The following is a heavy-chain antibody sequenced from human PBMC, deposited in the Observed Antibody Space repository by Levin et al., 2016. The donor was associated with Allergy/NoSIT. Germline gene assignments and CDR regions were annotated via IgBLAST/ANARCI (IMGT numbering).Heavy chain of an antibody. CDR2: INHSGST. CDR3: ASLSRNDGSAFDI. J-gene: IGHJ3*02. Sequence: SETLSLTCAVYGGSFSGYYWSWIRQPPGKGLEWIGEINHSGSTNYNPSLKSRVTISVDTSKNQFSLKLSSVTAADTAVYYCASLSRNDGSAFDIWGQGTMVTVSS. CDR1: GGSFSGYY. V-gene: IGHV4-34*01. D-gene: IGHD1-1*01.